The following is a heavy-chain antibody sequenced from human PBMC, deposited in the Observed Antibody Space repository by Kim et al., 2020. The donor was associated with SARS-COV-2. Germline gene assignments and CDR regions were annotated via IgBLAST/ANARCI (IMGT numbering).Heavy chain of an antibody. V-gene: IGHV3-30*04. D-gene: IGHD3-10*01. J-gene: IGHJ4*01. Sequence: GGSLRLSCAASGFTFSSYAMHWVRQAPGKGLEWVAVISYDGSNKYYADSVKGRFTISRDNSKNTLYLQMNSLRAEDTAVYYCARGAYYGSGSEGETFDY. CDR1: GFTFSSYA. CDR3: ARGAYYGSGSEGETFDY. CDR2: ISYDGSNK.